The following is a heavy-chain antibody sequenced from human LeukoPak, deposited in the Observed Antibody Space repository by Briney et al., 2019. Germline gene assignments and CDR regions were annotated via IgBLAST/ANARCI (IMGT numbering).Heavy chain of an antibody. CDR2: IYYSGST. V-gene: IGHV4-39*01. D-gene: IGHD6-19*01. CDR3: ARAWYSSGPFDY. J-gene: IGHJ4*02. Sequence: SETLSLTCTVSGGSISSSTHYWGWIRQPPGKGPEYIATIYYSGSTYYNPSLKSRVTISVDTSKNQLSLKLSSVTAADTAVYYCARAWYSSGPFDYWGQGTLVTVSS. CDR1: GGSISSSTHY.